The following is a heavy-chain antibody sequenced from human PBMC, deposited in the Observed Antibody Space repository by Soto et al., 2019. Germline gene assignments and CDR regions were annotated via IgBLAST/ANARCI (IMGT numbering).Heavy chain of an antibody. J-gene: IGHJ4*02. D-gene: IGHD2-8*01. CDR1: GTSISSYY. CDR3: ARYNSYAIDY. Sequence: LSLTCTVSGTSISSYYWSWIRQPPGKGLEWIANIHYSGTTNYNPSLASRVTLSVDTSKNQFSLKMTSVTAADRAMYFCARYNSYAIDYWGRGTLVTVS. V-gene: IGHV4-59*01. CDR2: IHYSGTT.